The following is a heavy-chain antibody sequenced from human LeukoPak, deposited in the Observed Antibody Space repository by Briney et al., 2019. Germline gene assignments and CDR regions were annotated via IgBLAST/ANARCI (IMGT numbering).Heavy chain of an antibody. V-gene: IGHV1-2*02. CDR3: ARDYGSGWDGDY. CDR2: INPNSGGT. Sequence: ASVKVSCKASGYTFTGYYMRWVRQAPGQGLEWMGWINPNSGGTNYAQKFQGRVTMTRDTSISTAYMELSGLRSDDTAVYYCARDYGSGWDGDYSAQGTVVTVSS. D-gene: IGHD6-19*01. J-gene: IGHJ4*02. CDR1: GYTFTGYY.